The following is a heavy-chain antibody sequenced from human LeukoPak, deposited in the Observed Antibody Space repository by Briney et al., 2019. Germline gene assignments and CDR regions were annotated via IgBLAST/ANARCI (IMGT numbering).Heavy chain of an antibody. V-gene: IGHV1-69*04. CDR3: ARDLGDYYFDY. J-gene: IGHJ4*02. D-gene: IGHD2-21*02. CDR2: IIPILGIA. CDR1: GGTFSSYA. Sequence: SVKVSCKASGGTFSSYAISWVRQAPGQGLEWMGRIIPILGIANYAQKFQGRVTITADKSTSTAYMELSSLRSEDTAVYYCARDLGDYYFDYWGQGTLVTVSS.